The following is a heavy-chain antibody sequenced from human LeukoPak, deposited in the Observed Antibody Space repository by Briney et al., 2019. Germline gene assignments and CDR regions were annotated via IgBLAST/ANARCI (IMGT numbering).Heavy chain of an antibody. CDR3: ATIQWLVFSF. J-gene: IGHJ4*02. CDR2: INPDGTQK. V-gene: IGHV3-7*03. CDR1: GFTFSLYW. Sequence: GGSLRLSCAASGFTFSLYWMTWVRQSPGKGLEWVADINPDGTQKYSVDSLKGRFTISRDNSKNTLYLQMNSLRAEDTAVYYCATIQWLVFSFWGQGTLVTVSS. D-gene: IGHD6-19*01.